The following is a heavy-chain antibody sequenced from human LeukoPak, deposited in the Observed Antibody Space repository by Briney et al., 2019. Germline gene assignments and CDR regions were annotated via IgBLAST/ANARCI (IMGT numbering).Heavy chain of an antibody. CDR3: ARGRRAASGPSTLFDY. D-gene: IGHD6-25*01. Sequence: GESLKISCKGSGYSFTIYWIGWVRQMPGKGLEWMGIIYPGDSDTRYSPSFQGQVTISADRSISTAYLQWSSLKASDTAMYCCARGRRAASGPSTLFDYWGQGTLVTVSS. CDR2: IYPGDSDT. J-gene: IGHJ4*02. CDR1: GYSFTIYW. V-gene: IGHV5-51*01.